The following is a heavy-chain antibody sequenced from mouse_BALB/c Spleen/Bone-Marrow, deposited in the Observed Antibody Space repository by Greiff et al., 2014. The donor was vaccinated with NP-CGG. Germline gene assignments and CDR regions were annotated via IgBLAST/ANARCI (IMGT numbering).Heavy chain of an antibody. CDR1: GYTFTEYI. CDR2: FYPGSGSI. V-gene: IGHV1-62-2*01. J-gene: IGHJ3*01. CDR3: ARHEDRLRAWFAY. Sequence: VKLMESGAELVKPGASVKLSCKASGYTFTEYIIHWVKQRSGQGLEWIGWFYPGSGSIKYNEKFKDKATLTADKSSGTVYMELRLTSEDSAVYFCARHEDRLRAWFAYWGQGTLVTVSA. D-gene: IGHD3-2*02.